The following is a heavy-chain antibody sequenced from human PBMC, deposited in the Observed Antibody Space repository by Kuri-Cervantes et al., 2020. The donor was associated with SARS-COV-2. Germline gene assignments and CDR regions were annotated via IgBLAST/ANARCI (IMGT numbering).Heavy chain of an antibody. CDR3: AREYYYGSGRYYGAFDH. D-gene: IGHD3-10*01. J-gene: IGHJ4*02. V-gene: IGHV1-46*01. Sequence: ASVKVSSKASGYIFTSHNMHWVRQAPGQGLEWMGMLNPSGGSRINTQKFQGRLTMTRDTPTSTVYMELSSLRSDDTAVYYCAREYYYGSGRYYGAFDHWGQGTPVTVSS. CDR2: LNPSGGSR. CDR1: GYIFTSHN.